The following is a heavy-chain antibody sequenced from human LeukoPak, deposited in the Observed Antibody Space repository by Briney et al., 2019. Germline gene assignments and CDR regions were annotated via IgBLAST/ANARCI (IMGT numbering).Heavy chain of an antibody. CDR3: ARGVEPLAANTLAY. D-gene: IGHD1-14*01. Sequence: GSLRLSCAASVFTVITNDMTWVRQAPGKGLEWVSVLYSDGNTKYADSVQGRFTISRDNSKNTLYLEMNSLSPDDTAVYYCARGVEPLAANTLAYWGQGTLVSVSS. CDR2: LYSDGNT. V-gene: IGHV3-53*01. J-gene: IGHJ4*02. CDR1: VFTVITND.